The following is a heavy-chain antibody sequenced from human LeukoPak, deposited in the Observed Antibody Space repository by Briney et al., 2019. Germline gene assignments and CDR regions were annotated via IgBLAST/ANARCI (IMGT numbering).Heavy chain of an antibody. V-gene: IGHV3-30*04. D-gene: IGHD3-16*01. Sequence: PGRSLRLSCAASGFTFSSYAMHWDRQAPGKGLEWVAVISYDGSNKYYADSVKGRFTISRDNSKNTLYLQMNSLRAEDTAVYYCAREGEYWGPGTLVTVSS. CDR1: GFTFSSYA. CDR3: AREGEY. J-gene: IGHJ4*02. CDR2: ISYDGSNK.